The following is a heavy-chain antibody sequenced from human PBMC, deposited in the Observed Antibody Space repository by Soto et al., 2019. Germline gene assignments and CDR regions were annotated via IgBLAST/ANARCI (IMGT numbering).Heavy chain of an antibody. CDR2: IIPIFGTA. J-gene: IGHJ5*02. CDR3: ARDQEDYDILTGYFLTWFDP. D-gene: IGHD3-9*01. V-gene: IGHV1-69*01. Sequence: QVQLVQSGAEVKKPGSSVKVSCKASGGTFSSYAISWVRQAPGQGLEWMGGIIPIFGTANYAQKFQGRVTITADESTSTADMELSSLRSEDTAVYYCARDQEDYDILTGYFLTWFDPWGQGTLVTVSS. CDR1: GGTFSSYA.